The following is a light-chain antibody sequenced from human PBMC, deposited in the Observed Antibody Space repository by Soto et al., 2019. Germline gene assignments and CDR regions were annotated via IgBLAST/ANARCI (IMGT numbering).Light chain of an antibody. J-gene: IGKJ5*01. V-gene: IGKV1-39*01. Sequence: DIQMTQSPSTLSASVGDRVTITCLASQSISSSLNWYQQKPGKAPKLLIYAASSLQSGVPSRFSGSGSGTDFTLTISSLQPEDFATYYCQQSYSTPTFGQGTRLEI. CDR1: QSISSS. CDR2: AAS. CDR3: QQSYSTPT.